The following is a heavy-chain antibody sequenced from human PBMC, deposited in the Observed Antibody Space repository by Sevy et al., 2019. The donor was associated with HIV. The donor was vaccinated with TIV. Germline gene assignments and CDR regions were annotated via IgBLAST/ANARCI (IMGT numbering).Heavy chain of an antibody. D-gene: IGHD1-7*01. V-gene: IGHV3-21*01. J-gene: IGHJ4*02. CDR3: ARGENWNYAEY. CDR1: GFTFNSYS. CDR2: ISGLSNYI. Sequence: GGSLILSCAASGFTFNSYSINWVRQAPGKGLEWVSYISGLSNYIYYADSLKGRFTISRDNAKDSVYLQMNSLRVEDTAVYYCARGENWNYAEYWGQGILVTVSS.